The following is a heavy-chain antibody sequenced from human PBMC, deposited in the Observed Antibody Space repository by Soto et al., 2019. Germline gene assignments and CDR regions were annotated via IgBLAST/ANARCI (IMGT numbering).Heavy chain of an antibody. CDR1: GYTFTSYG. CDR3: ARDVRDSITIFGVPGTLHN. Sequence: ASVKVSCKASGYTFTSYGISWVRQAPGQGLEWMGWISAYNGNTNYAQKLQGRVTMTTDTSTSTAYMELRSLRSDDTAVYYCARDVRDSITIFGVPGTLHNWGQGTLVTVSS. J-gene: IGHJ4*02. D-gene: IGHD3-3*01. V-gene: IGHV1-18*01. CDR2: ISAYNGNT.